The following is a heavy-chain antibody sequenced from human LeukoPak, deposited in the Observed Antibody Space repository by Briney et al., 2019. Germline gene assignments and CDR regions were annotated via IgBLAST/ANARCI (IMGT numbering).Heavy chain of an antibody. CDR1: GSTFSSYS. CDR2: IRSSSSYI. Sequence: PGGSLRLSCAASGSTFSSYSMNWVRQAPGKGLEWVSSIRSSSSYIYYADSVKGRFTISRDNAKNSLYLQMNSLRAEDTAVYYCAREPYSYAQGWGQGTLVTVSS. CDR3: AREPYSYAQG. J-gene: IGHJ4*02. D-gene: IGHD5-18*01. V-gene: IGHV3-21*01.